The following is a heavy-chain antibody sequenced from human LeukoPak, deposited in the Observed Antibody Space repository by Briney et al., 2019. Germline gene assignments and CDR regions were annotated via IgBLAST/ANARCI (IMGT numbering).Heavy chain of an antibody. D-gene: IGHD2-8*01. CDR1: GYTFTGYY. V-gene: IGHV1-2*02. J-gene: IGHJ4*02. Sequence: GASAKVSCKASGYTFTGYYMHWVRQAPGQGLEWMGWINPNSGGTNYAQKFQGRVTMTRDTSISTAYMELSRLRSDDTAVYYCARERYCTNGVCLVYWGQGTLVTVSS. CDR3: ARERYCTNGVCLVY. CDR2: INPNSGGT.